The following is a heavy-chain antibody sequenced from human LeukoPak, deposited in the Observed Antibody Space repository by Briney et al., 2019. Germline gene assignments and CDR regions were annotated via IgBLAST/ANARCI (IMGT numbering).Heavy chain of an antibody. J-gene: IGHJ4*02. D-gene: IGHD6-13*01. CDR3: ARAGGQLLHGFGYFEY. CDR1: GFTFSDYY. CDR2: ISNSGNTI. V-gene: IGHV3-11*04. Sequence: GGSLRLSCAASGFTFSDYYMSWIRQAPGKELEWVSYISNSGNTIYYADSVKGRFTISRDNAKNSLYLQMNSLRAEDTAVYYCARAGGQLLHGFGYFEYWGQGTLVTVSS.